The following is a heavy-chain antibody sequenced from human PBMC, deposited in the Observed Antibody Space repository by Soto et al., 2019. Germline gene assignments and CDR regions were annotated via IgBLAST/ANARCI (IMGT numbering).Heavy chain of an antibody. V-gene: IGHV3-23*01. CDR1: GFTFKNQA. Sequence: EVQLLESGGGLVQPGGSLRLSCAASGFTFKNQALSWVRQFPGGGLQWVSAISGGSETTNYADPVKGRFTISRDNSKNTMFLQMNSLRVEDTAVYYCAEGGGGYSSTWGRKGDVTWGQGTLVTVSS. CDR2: ISGGSETT. D-gene: IGHD6-13*01. CDR3: AEGGGGYSSTWGRKGDVT. J-gene: IGHJ5*02.